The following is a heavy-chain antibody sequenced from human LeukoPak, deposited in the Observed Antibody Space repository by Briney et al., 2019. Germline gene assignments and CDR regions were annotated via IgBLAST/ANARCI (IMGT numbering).Heavy chain of an antibody. D-gene: IGHD6-19*01. Sequence: GGSLRLSCAASGFTFSSYAMSWVRQAPGKGLEWVSAISGSGGSTYYADSVKGRCTISRDNSKNTLYLQMNSLRAEDTAVYYCAHHSVAGTLSFDYWGQGTLVTVSS. J-gene: IGHJ4*02. CDR2: ISGSGGST. V-gene: IGHV3-23*01. CDR1: GFTFSSYA. CDR3: AHHSVAGTLSFDY.